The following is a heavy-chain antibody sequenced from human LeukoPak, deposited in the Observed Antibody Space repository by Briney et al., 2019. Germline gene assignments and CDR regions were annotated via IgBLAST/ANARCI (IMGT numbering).Heavy chain of an antibody. J-gene: IGHJ4*02. CDR1: GYTFTSYH. CDR2: INPSGGST. V-gene: IGHV1-46*01. Sequence: ASVKVSCKASGYTFTSYHMHWVRQAPGQGLEWMGIINPSGGSTRYAQKFQGRVTMTRDTSTSTVYMELSSLRSEDTAVYYCTRPSFLYYFDYWGQGTLVTVSS. CDR3: TRPSFLYYFDY.